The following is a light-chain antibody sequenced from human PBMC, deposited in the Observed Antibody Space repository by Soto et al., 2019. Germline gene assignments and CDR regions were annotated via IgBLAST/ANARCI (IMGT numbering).Light chain of an antibody. Sequence: QSVLAQPPSPSGAPGQAVTMPCTGTNNDVGGYTYVSWYQQHPGKAPKLMIYEVSKRPSGVPDRFSGSKSGNTASLTVSGLQAEDEADYYCSSYAGGNNYVFGTGTKVTVL. V-gene: IGLV2-8*01. CDR1: NNDVGGYTY. CDR3: SSYAGGNNYV. CDR2: EVS. J-gene: IGLJ1*01.